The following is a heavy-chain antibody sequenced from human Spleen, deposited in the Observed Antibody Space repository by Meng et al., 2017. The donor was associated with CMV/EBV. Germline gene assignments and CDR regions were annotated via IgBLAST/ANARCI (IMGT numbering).Heavy chain of an antibody. J-gene: IGHJ6*02. CDR3: ARDCSSTSCYSNYYGMDV. V-gene: IGHV4-34*01. D-gene: IGHD2-2*01. Sequence: SETLSLTCAVYGGSFSGYYWSWIRQPPGKGLEWIGEIHHSGSTNYNPSLKSRVTISVDTSKNQFSLRLRSVTAADTAVYYCARDCSSTSCYSNYYGMDVWGQGTTVTVSS. CDR2: IHHSGST. CDR1: GGSFSGYY.